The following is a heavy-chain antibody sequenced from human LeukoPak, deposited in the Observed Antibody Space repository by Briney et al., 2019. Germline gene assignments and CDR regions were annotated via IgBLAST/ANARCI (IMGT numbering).Heavy chain of an antibody. CDR2: IIPILGIA. CDR3: ARGSNIVVVPAANDWFDP. Sequence: ASVKVSCKASGGTFSSYAISWVRQAPGQGLEWMGRIIPILGIANYAQKFQGRVTITADKSTSTAYMELSSLRSEDTAVYYCARGSNIVVVPAANDWFDPWGQGTLVTVSS. J-gene: IGHJ5*02. D-gene: IGHD2-2*01. V-gene: IGHV1-69*04. CDR1: GGTFSSYA.